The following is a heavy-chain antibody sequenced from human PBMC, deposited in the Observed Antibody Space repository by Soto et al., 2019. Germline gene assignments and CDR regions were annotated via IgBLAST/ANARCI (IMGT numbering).Heavy chain of an antibody. CDR1: GYTFTSYG. J-gene: IGHJ6*03. CDR2: ISAYNGNT. Sequence: QVQLVQSGAEVMKPGASVKVSCKASGYTFTSYGISWVRQAPGQGLEWMGWISAYNGNTNYAHKLQGRVTKTTDTSTRRASMELRSLRSDDTAVYYCARAGRNYYYYYMDGWGKGTTVTVSS. V-gene: IGHV1-18*01. CDR3: ARAGRNYYYYYMDG.